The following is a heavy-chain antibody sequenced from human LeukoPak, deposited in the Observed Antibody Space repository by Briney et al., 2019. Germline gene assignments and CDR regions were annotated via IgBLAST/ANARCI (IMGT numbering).Heavy chain of an antibody. CDR1: GDSVSNNSAA. Sequence: SQTLSLTSAISGDSVSNNSAAWNWIRQSPSRGLEWLGRTYYRSKWYNDYAVSVKSRITTNPDTSKNQFSLQLNSVTPEDTAVYYCSREYSYGSSSLYYYYYMDVWGKGTTVTVSS. D-gene: IGHD5-18*01. CDR2: TYYRSKWYN. J-gene: IGHJ6*03. V-gene: IGHV6-1*01. CDR3: SREYSYGSSSLYYYYYMDV.